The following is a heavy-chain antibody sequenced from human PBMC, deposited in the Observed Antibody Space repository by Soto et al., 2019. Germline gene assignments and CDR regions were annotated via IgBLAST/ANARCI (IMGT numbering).Heavy chain of an antibody. J-gene: IGHJ6*02. CDR3: ARDQEGIVATISWYYYYGMDV. D-gene: IGHD5-12*01. Sequence: SETLSLTCTVSGGSVSSGIYYWSWIRHPPGNGLEWIGYIYYSGSTNYNPSLKSRVTISVDTSKNQFSLKLSSVTAADTAVYYCARDQEGIVATISWYYYYGMDVWGQGTTVTVYS. CDR2: IYYSGST. V-gene: IGHV4-61*01. CDR1: GGSVSSGIYY.